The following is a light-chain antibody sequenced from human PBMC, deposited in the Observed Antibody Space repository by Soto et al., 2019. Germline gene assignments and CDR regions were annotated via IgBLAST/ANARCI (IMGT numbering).Light chain of an antibody. CDR2: DAS. J-gene: IGKJ1*01. CDR1: ESISVW. CDR3: QQYKSYPWT. V-gene: IGKV1-5*01. Sequence: DIHMTHSPSTLSASVGDRVTITCRASESISVWLAWYQQKPGKAPKLLIYDASSLESGVPSRFSGSGSGTEFSLTISSLQPDDFESSYCQQYKSYPWTFGQGTKVDIK.